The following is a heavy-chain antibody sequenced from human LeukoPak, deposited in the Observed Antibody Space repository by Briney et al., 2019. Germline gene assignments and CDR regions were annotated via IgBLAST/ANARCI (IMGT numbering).Heavy chain of an antibody. CDR3: AREGSGYDSVAFDI. CDR2: IIPIFGTA. D-gene: IGHD5-12*01. Sequence: SVKVPCKASGGTISSYAISWVRQAPGQGLEWMGGIIPIFGTANYAQKFQGRVTITADESTSTAYMELSSLRSKDTAVYYCAREGSGYDSVAFDIWGQGTMVTVSS. V-gene: IGHV1-69*13. J-gene: IGHJ3*02. CDR1: GGTISSYA.